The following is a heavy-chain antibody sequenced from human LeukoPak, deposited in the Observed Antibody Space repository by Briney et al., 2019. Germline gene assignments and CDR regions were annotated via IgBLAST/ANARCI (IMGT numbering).Heavy chain of an antibody. D-gene: IGHD3-22*01. J-gene: IGHJ4*02. CDR1: GFTLSRYG. CDR3: ARTSGYFDSSGYYQQNPYYFEY. V-gene: IGHV4-34*01. Sequence: GSLRLSCAASGFTLSRYGMHWVRQPPGKGPEWIGEINHSGCTNYNPSLKSRVTISVDTSKNQFSLKMSSVSAADTAVYYCARTSGYFDSSGYYQQNPYYFEYWGQGTLVSVSS. CDR2: INHSGCT.